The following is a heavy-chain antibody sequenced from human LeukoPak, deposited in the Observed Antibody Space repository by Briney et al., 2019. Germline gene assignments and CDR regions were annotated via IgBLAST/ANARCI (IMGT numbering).Heavy chain of an antibody. V-gene: IGHV4-39*01. J-gene: IGHJ4*02. CDR3: AIIVIAARGAEGFDY. D-gene: IGHD6-6*01. CDR1: GGSISSSSYY. CDR2: IYYSGST. Sequence: SGTLSLTCTVSGGSISSSSYYWGWIRQPPGKGLEWTGSIYYSGSTYYNPSLKSRVTISVDTSKNQFSLKLSSVTAADTAVYYCAIIVIAARGAEGFDYWGQGTLVTVSS.